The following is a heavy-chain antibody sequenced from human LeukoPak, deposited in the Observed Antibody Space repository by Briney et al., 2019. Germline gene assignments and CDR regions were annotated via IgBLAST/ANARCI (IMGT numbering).Heavy chain of an antibody. J-gene: IGHJ4*02. CDR2: INPNSGGT. Sequence: ASVKVSCKASGYTFTGYYMHWARQAPGQGLEWMGWINPNSGGTNYAQKFQGRVTMTRDTSISTAYMELSRLRSDDTAVYYCARDSIFVSSGYYRPTYFDYWGQGTLVTVSS. V-gene: IGHV1-2*02. D-gene: IGHD3-22*01. CDR3: ARDSIFVSSGYYRPTYFDY. CDR1: GYTFTGYY.